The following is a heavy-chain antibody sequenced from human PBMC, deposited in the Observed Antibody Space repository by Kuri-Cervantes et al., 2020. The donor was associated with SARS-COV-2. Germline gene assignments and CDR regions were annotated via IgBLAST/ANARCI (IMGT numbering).Heavy chain of an antibody. CDR2: ISAYNGNT. Sequence: ASVKVSCKASGYTFTGYYMHWVRQAPGQGLEWMGWISAYNGNTNYAQKLQGRVTMTTDTSTSTAYMELRSLRSDDTAVYYCARVFLTMVRGAIIIQHYGMDVWGQGNMVTVSS. CDR1: GYTFTGYY. CDR3: ARVFLTMVRGAIIIQHYGMDV. V-gene: IGHV1-18*04. D-gene: IGHD3-10*01. J-gene: IGHJ6*02.